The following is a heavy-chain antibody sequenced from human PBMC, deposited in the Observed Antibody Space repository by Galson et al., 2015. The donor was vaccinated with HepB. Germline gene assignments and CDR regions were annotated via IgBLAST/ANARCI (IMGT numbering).Heavy chain of an antibody. D-gene: IGHD3-10*01. V-gene: IGHV3-21*01. CDR3: ARDSTPVANYYGSGSYYNVHYYYGMDV. J-gene: IGHJ6*02. CDR1: GFTFSSYS. CDR2: ISSSSSYI. Sequence: SLRLSCAASGFTFSSYSMNWVRQAPGKGLEWVSSISSSSSYIYYADSVKGRFTISRDNAKNSLYLQMNSLRAEDTAVYYCARDSTPVANYYGSGSYYNVHYYYGMDVWGQGTTVTVSS.